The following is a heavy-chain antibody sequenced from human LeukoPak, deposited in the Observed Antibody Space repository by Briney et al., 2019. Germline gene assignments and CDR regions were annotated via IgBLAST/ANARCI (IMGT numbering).Heavy chain of an antibody. CDR3: ARHSLSWYYFDY. Sequence: PSETLSLTCAVYGGSFSGYYWSWIRQPPGKGLEWIGEINHSGSTNYNPSLKSRVTISVDTSKNQFSLKLSSVTAADTAVYYCARHSLSWYYFDYWGQGTLVTVSS. J-gene: IGHJ4*02. V-gene: IGHV4-34*01. CDR2: INHSGST. D-gene: IGHD2-8*02. CDR1: GGSFSGYY.